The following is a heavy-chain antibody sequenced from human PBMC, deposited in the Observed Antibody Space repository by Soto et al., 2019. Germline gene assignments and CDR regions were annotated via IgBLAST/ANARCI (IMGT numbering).Heavy chain of an antibody. D-gene: IGHD4-17*01. CDR2: INPNSGGT. Sequence: AASVKVSCKASGYTFAGYYMHWVRQAPGQGLEWMGWINPNSGGTNYAQKFQGWVTMTRDTSISTAYMELSRLRSDDTAVYYCARDDGDYVKDYYYYYGMDVWGQGTTVTVSS. V-gene: IGHV1-2*04. CDR1: GYTFAGYY. CDR3: ARDDGDYVKDYYYYYGMDV. J-gene: IGHJ6*02.